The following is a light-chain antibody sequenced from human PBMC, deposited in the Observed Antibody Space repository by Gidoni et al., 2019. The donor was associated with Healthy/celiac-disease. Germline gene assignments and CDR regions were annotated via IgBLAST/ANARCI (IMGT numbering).Light chain of an antibody. J-gene: IGKJ3*01. CDR1: QSISNY. Sequence: DIQMTQSPSSLSASVGDRVTITCRASQSISNYLNWYRQIPGKAPQLLIYAASSLQSGVPSRFSGSGSGTDFTLTISSLQPEDFATYYCQQSYSTPFTFXPXTKMNIE. CDR3: QQSYSTPFT. CDR2: AAS. V-gene: IGKV1-39*01.